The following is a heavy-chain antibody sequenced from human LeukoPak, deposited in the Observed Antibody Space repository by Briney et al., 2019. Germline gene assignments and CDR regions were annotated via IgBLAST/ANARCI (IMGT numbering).Heavy chain of an antibody. CDR1: GYSFTSYW. V-gene: IGHV5-51*01. Sequence: GESLKISCKGSGYSFTSYWIGWVRQMPGKGLEWMGIIYPGDSDTRYSPSFQGQVTISADKSISTAYLQWSSLKASDTAMYYCARQGCSGGSCYSGAGWFDPWGQGTLVTVSS. D-gene: IGHD2-15*01. CDR2: IYPGDSDT. CDR3: ARQGCSGGSCYSGAGWFDP. J-gene: IGHJ5*02.